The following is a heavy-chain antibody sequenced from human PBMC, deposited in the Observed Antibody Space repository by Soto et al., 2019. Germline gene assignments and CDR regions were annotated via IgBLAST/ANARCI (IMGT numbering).Heavy chain of an antibody. J-gene: IGHJ4*02. CDR3: SRGGRGYVWFNEF. D-gene: IGHD3-22*01. V-gene: IGHV1-69*01. CDR1: GGLFSSYA. CDR2: IIPVFDTV. Sequence: QEQLVQSGAEVKKSGSSVKVSCRDTGGLFSSYAVTVVRQAPGQGLEWMGGIIPVFDTVYYAQTFHGRVEITADETTNTAYMELSNLRSEDTAMYYCSRGGRGYVWFNEFWGQGTLVTVSS.